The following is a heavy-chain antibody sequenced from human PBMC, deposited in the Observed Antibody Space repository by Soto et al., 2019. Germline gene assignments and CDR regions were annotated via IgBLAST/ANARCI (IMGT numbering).Heavy chain of an antibody. V-gene: IGHV1-69*01. CDR3: SRGGGDGFTIQLVDI. J-gene: IGHJ3*02. D-gene: IGHD3-16*01. CDR1: GDSFTIYT. Sequence: QVQLVKSGAEVKKPGPSVKVSCKASGDSFTIYTVSWVRQAPGQGLEWMGGIIPFFGTPNYAQRFQGRVTISADESTGTAYMQMSSLTSEDTAVDDWSRGGGDGFTIQLVDIWGHGTMVTVSS. CDR2: IIPFFGTP.